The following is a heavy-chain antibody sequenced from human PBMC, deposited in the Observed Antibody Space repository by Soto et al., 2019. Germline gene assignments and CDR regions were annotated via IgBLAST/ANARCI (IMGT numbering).Heavy chain of an antibody. CDR2: INSDGSST. CDR1: GFTFSSYW. D-gene: IGHD6-25*01. J-gene: IGHJ4*02. V-gene: IGHV3-74*01. Sequence: EVQLVESGGGLVQPGGSLRLSCAASGFTFSSYWMHWVRQAPGKGLVWVSRINSDGSSTSYADSVKGRFTISRDNAKNTRYLQMNSLRAEDTAVYYCARDPRWGAADEYYFDYWGQGTLVTVSS. CDR3: ARDPRWGAADEYYFDY.